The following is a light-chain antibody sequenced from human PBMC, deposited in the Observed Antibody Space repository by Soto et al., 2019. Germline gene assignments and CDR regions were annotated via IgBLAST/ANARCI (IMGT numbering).Light chain of an antibody. CDR1: SSNIGAGYY. V-gene: IGLV1-40*01. CDR3: QAHDSSLSGWV. J-gene: IGLJ3*02. Sequence: QSVLTQPPSVSGAPGQRVTISCTGSSSNIGAGYYVHWYRQLPGTAPKLLIYGNSNRPSGVPDRFSGSKSGTSASLAITGLQAEDEADYYCQAHDSSLSGWVFGGGTTLTVL. CDR2: GNS.